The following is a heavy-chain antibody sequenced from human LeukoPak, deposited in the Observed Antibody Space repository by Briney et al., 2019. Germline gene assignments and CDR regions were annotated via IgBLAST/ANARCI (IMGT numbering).Heavy chain of an antibody. Sequence: GGSLRLSCAASGFTFSTYAMTWVRQAPGKGLEWVSYISSSSSTIYYADSVKGRFTISRDNAKNSLYLQMNSLRAEDTAVYYCARAIELGSYGSIGYWGQGTLVTVSS. CDR3: ARAIELGSYGSIGY. J-gene: IGHJ4*02. CDR2: ISSSSSTI. V-gene: IGHV3-48*01. D-gene: IGHD5-18*01. CDR1: GFTFSTYA.